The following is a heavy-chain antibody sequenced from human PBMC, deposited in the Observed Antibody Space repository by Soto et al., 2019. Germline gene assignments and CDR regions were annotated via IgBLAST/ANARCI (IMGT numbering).Heavy chain of an antibody. V-gene: IGHV3-23*01. CDR1: GFTFSSYA. Sequence: EVQLLESGGGLVQPGGSLRLSCAASGFTFSSYAMSWVRQAPGKGLEWVSAISGSGGSTYYADSVKGRFTISRDNSKNTLYLQMNSLRAEDTAVYYCARDGVYSGSYPPDYWGQGTLVTVSS. CDR2: ISGSGGST. J-gene: IGHJ4*02. CDR3: ARDGVYSGSYPPDY. D-gene: IGHD1-26*01.